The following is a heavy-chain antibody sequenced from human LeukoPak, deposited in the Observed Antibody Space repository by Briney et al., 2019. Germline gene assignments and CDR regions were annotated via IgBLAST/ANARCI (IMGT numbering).Heavy chain of an antibody. D-gene: IGHD3-9*01. J-gene: IGHJ6*02. Sequence: PGGSLRLSCVASGVTFSSYWMHWVRQDPRKGLVCVSRINGDGTNINYADSVRGRFTISRDNAKNTLYLQMNTLRVEDTAVYYCARDLMDYDVSTGLHHYYMDVWGQGTTVTVSS. V-gene: IGHV3-74*01. CDR3: ARDLMDYDVSTGLHHYYMDV. CDR2: INGDGTNI. CDR1: GVTFSSYW.